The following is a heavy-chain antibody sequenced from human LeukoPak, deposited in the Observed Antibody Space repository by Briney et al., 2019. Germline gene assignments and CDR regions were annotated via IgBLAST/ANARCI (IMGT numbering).Heavy chain of an antibody. CDR1: GVTVSSTY. Sequence: SGGYLRLYCSASGVTVSSTYMRWVRQAPGKGLEWVSLIYTGGNTYYADSVKGRFTLSRDNSKNTVYLQMNSLRVEDTAMYYCATISDLLFYFDSWGQGTLVTVSS. CDR3: ATISDLLFYFDS. V-gene: IGHV3-66*01. J-gene: IGHJ4*02. CDR2: IYTGGNT.